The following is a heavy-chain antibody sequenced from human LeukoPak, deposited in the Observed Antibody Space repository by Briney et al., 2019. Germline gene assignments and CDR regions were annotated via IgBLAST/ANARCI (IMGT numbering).Heavy chain of an antibody. CDR1: GYTFTSYA. J-gene: IGHJ4*02. Sequence: GASVKVSCKASGYTFTSYAMHWVRQAPGQGLEWMGGIIPIFGTANYAQKFQGRVTITADESTSTAYMELSSLRSEDTAVYYCARDRDSSGYYAFDYWGQGTLVTVSS. D-gene: IGHD3-22*01. CDR2: IIPIFGTA. V-gene: IGHV1-69*13. CDR3: ARDRDSSGYYAFDY.